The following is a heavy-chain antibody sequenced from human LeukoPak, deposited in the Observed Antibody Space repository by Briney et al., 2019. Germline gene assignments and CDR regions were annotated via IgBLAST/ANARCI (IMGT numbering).Heavy chain of an antibody. CDR3: AKDLYCSSGSCYSLYYYYYGMDV. CDR2: ISYDGSNK. CDR1: GFTFSSYG. D-gene: IGHD2-15*01. J-gene: IGHJ6*02. Sequence: GGSLRLSCAASGFTFSSYGMPWVRQAPGKGLEWVAVISYDGSNKYYADTVKVRFTIYRANSKYTLYLQMNSLRAEDTAVYYCAKDLYCSSGSCYSLYYYYYGMDVWGQGTTVTVSS. V-gene: IGHV3-30*18.